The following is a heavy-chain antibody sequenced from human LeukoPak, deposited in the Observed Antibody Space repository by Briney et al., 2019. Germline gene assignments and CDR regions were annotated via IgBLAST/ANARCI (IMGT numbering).Heavy chain of an antibody. Sequence: PGGSLRLSCAASGFTFSSYAMHWVRQAPGKGLEWVAVISYDGSNKYYADSVKGRFTISRDNSKNTLYLQMNSLRAEDTAVYYCARAPTMIVVVTRWEMDYWGQGTLVTVSS. CDR2: ISYDGSNK. J-gene: IGHJ4*02. CDR1: GFTFSSYA. CDR3: ARAPTMIVVVTRWEMDY. D-gene: IGHD3-22*01. V-gene: IGHV3-30*01.